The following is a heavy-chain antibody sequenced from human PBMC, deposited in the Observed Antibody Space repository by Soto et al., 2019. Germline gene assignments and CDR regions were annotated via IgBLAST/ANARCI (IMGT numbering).Heavy chain of an antibody. CDR2: MNEDGGTT. Sequence: GGSLRLSCAASGFTFSSYWMHWVRQAPGKGLEWVSRMNEDGGTTDYADSVKGRFTISRDNAKNTLYLQMNSLRVEDTAVYYCGSDLPGRVDVWGQGTTVTVSS. V-gene: IGHV3-74*01. CDR3: GSDLPGRVDV. CDR1: GFTFSSYW. J-gene: IGHJ3*01.